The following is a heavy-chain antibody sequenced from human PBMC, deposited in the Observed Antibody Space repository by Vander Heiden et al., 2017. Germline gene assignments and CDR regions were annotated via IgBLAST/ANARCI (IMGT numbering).Heavy chain of an antibody. CDR1: GFTFSSYW. CDR2: INSHGSST. CDR3: ARGIDYADP. Sequence: EVQLGESGGGSVQPGGSVRLYCVASGFTFSSYWMHWVRQAPGKGLVWVSRINSHGSSTFYEDSVKGRFTISRDNAKNTLYLQMNSLRADDTAIYYCARGIDYADPWGQGTLVTVSS. J-gene: IGHJ5*02. V-gene: IGHV3-74*01. D-gene: IGHD4-17*01.